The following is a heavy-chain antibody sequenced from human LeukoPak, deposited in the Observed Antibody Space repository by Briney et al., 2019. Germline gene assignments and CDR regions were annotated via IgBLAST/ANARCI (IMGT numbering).Heavy chain of an antibody. J-gene: IGHJ4*02. V-gene: IGHV4-34*01. CDR1: GGSFTGYY. CDR3: ARARRQLVRGWGY. D-gene: IGHD1-1*01. CDR2: INRSGST. Sequence: SETLSLTCAVYGGSFTGYYWSWIRQPPGKGLEWIGEINRSGSTNYNPSLKSRVTISLDTSKNQFSLKLSSVTAADTAVYYCARARRQLVRGWGYWGQGTLVTVSS.